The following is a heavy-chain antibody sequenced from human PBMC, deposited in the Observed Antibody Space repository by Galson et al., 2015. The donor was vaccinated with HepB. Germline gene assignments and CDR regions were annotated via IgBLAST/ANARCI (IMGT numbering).Heavy chain of an antibody. CDR1: GFTFSDSY. J-gene: IGHJ4*02. V-gene: IGHV3-69-1*02. CDR3: ARDPPGSGWALDC. CDR2: ISSSSTI. D-gene: IGHD6-19*01. Sequence: SLRLSCAASGFTFSDSYMSWVRQAPGQGLEWVSWISSSSTIYYSDSVKGRFTISRDDAENSLYLQMNSLRAEDTAAYYCARDPPGSGWALDCWGQGTLVTVSS.